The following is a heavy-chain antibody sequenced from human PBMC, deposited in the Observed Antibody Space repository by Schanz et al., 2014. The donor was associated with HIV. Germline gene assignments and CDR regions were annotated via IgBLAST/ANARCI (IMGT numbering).Heavy chain of an antibody. Sequence: QVQLQESGPGLVKPSETLSLTCTVSGGSVRSESYYWSWIRQPPGKGLEWIGYIYYSGNTNYNPSLRGRVTISVDTSKNQFSLRLSSVTAADTAIYYCARASLGAAHPWGQGTLVTVSS. CDR1: GGSVRSESYY. D-gene: IGHD2-15*01. J-gene: IGHJ5*02. V-gene: IGHV4-61*01. CDR2: IYYSGNT. CDR3: ARASLGAAHP.